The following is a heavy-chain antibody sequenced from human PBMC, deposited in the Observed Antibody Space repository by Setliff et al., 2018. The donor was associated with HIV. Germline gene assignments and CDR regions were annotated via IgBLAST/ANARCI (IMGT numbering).Heavy chain of an antibody. V-gene: IGHV4-38-2*02. CDR1: GYPISSGYY. J-gene: IGHJ4*02. CDR3: ARVGYHGSGRYSFDY. Sequence: LSLTCTVSGYPISSGYYWGWIRQPPGKGLESIGSIYHSGTTYHNPSLKSRVTISADTSKNQFSLNLSSVTAAETAVYYCARVGYHGSGRYSFDYWGQGTLVTVSS. CDR2: IYHSGTT. D-gene: IGHD3-10*01.